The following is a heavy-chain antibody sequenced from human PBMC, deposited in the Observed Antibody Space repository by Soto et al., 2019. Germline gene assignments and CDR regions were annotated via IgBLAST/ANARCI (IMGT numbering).Heavy chain of an antibody. CDR1: GYTFTGYA. V-gene: IGHV1-3*05. J-gene: IGHJ4*02. Sequence: QVELVQSGAEEKKPGASVKVSCKASGYTFTGYAMHWMRQAPGQRLEWMGWINAGNGNTKYSQKFQGRVTITRDTSASTAYMELSSLRSEDTAVYYCARAVAVPADFDYWGQGTLVTVS. CDR3: ARAVAVPADFDY. CDR2: INAGNGNT. D-gene: IGHD6-19*01.